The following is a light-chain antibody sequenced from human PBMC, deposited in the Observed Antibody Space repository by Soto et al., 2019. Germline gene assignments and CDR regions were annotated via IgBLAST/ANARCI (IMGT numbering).Light chain of an antibody. CDR3: QQYDNWPPIT. CDR2: GAS. Sequence: EIVLTQSPATLAVSPGDRATISCRASQSVSSNLAWYQQKHGRAPRLLIYGASTRATGIPDRFSGSVSGTEFALPIGSLQSEDFAAYYCQQYDNWPPITFGQGTRLEIK. J-gene: IGKJ5*01. CDR1: QSVSSN. V-gene: IGKV3-15*01.